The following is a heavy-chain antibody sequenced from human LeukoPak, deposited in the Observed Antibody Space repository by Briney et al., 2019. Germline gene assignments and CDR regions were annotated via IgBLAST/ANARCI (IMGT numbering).Heavy chain of an antibody. D-gene: IGHD2-2*02. CDR2: IYTSGGT. CDR1: GGSISSYY. J-gene: IGHJ6*03. CDR3: ARDVQDIVVVPAAIGVSYYYYYMDV. V-gene: IGHV4-4*07. Sequence: NPSETLSLTCTVSGGSISSYYWSWIRQPAGKGLEWIGRIYTSGGTNYNPSLKSRVTMSVDTSKNQFSLKLSSVTAADTAVYYCARDVQDIVVVPAAIGVSYYYYYMDVWGKGTTVTVSS.